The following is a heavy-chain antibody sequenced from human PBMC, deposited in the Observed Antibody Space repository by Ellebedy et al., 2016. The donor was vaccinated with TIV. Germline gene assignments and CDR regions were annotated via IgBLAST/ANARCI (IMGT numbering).Heavy chain of an antibody. Sequence: GESLKISCAASGFTVSTNYMNWVRQAPGEGLEWVSVIYSGADGGDTYYADSVKGRFTISRDNSRNTLYLQMNSLRADDTAVYYCVTWGQSYGRWGQGSLVTISS. CDR1: GFTVSTNY. J-gene: IGHJ4*02. CDR3: VTWGQSYGR. D-gene: IGHD3-16*01. V-gene: IGHV3-53*01. CDR2: IYSGADGGDT.